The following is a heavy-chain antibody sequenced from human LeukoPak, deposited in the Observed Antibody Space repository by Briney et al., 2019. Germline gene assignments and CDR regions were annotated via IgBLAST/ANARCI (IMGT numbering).Heavy chain of an antibody. Sequence: SETLSLTCTVSGGSISSYYWGWIRQPPGKGLEWIGSIYYSGSTYYNPSLKSRVTISVDTSKNQFSLKLSSVTAADTAVYYCARGSRSWYEDYYYMDVWGKGTTVTVSS. V-gene: IGHV4-39*07. D-gene: IGHD6-13*01. CDR1: GGSISSYY. CDR2: IYYSGST. J-gene: IGHJ6*03. CDR3: ARGSRSWYEDYYYMDV.